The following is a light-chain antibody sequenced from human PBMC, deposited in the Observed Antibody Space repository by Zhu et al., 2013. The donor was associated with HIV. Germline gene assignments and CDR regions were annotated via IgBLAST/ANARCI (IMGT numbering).Light chain of an antibody. Sequence: EVAMTQSPATLSASPGERATLSCTASQSVGSKVAWYQQRPGQAPRLLMYGASVRATGMPARFSGSGSGTNFTLTISSLQAEDFAVYYCQQCNNWPQCSFGQGTKLEIK. CDR3: QQCNNWPQCS. CDR1: QSVGSK. V-gene: IGKV3-15*01. CDR2: GAS. J-gene: IGKJ2*04.